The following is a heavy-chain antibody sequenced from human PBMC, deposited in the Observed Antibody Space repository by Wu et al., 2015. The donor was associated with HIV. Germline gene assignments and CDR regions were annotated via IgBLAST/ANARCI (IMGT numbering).Heavy chain of an antibody. V-gene: IGHV1-18*04. CDR2: ITTHNGYT. CDR3: ARVFEDSSGYYSWFDP. CDR1: GYTFASHG. D-gene: IGHD3-22*01. J-gene: IGHJ5*02. Sequence: QVRLVQSRTEVKKPGASVRISCRAFGYTFASHGINWVRQAPGQRPEWMGWITTHNGYTKYAQKFQDRLSLTTDTSATTAYMELRSLRSDDTAVYYCARVFEDSSGYYSWFDPSGPGNPGHRLL.